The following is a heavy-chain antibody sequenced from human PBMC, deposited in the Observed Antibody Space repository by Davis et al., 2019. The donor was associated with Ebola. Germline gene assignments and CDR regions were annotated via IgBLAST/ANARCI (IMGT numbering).Heavy chain of an antibody. V-gene: IGHV3-30*03. CDR2: ISYDGSNK. D-gene: IGHD3-3*01. CDR1: GFTFSSYG. J-gene: IGHJ4*02. CDR3: ARDLAVSYDFWSGYYGY. Sequence: GESLKISCAASGFTFSSYGMHWVRQAPGKGLEWVAVISYDGSNKYYADSVKGRFTISRDNSKNTLYLQMNSLRAEDTAVYYCARDLAVSYDFWSGYYGYWGQGTLVTVSS.